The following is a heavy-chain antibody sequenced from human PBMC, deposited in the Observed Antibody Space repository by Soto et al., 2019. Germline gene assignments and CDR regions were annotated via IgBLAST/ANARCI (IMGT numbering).Heavy chain of an antibody. Sequence: SETLSLTCTVSGDSISSYYWSWMRQPAGKGLEWIGRIYPSGSNNYTPSLKSRVTMSLATTKKQFSLKLSSVTAADTAVYYCARDVHGSTNTVWGQGTTVTVSS. CDR2: IYPSGSN. CDR3: ARDVHGSTNTV. J-gene: IGHJ6*02. CDR1: GDSISSYY. D-gene: IGHD2-8*01. V-gene: IGHV4-4*07.